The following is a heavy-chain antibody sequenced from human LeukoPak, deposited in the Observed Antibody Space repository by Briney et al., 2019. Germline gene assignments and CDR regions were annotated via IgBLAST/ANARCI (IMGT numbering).Heavy chain of an antibody. V-gene: IGHV4-39*07. CDR1: GGSISSSSYY. CDR3: ARVSLVRGAPDYYFDY. Sequence: SETLSLTCTVSGGSISSSSYYWGWIRQPPGKGLEWIGSIYYSGSTYYNPSLKSRVAISVDTSKNQFSLKLSSVTAADTAVYYCARVSLVRGAPDYYFDYWGQGTLVAVSS. D-gene: IGHD3-10*01. CDR2: IYYSGST. J-gene: IGHJ4*02.